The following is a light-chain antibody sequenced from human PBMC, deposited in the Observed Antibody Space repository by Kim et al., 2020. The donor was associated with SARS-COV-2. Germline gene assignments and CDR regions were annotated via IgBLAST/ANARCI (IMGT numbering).Light chain of an antibody. J-gene: IGLJ2*01. CDR3: CSYAGSYTHVV. CDR2: DVS. CDR1: SSDVGGYNY. V-gene: IGLV2-11*01. Sequence: QSVTISCIGTSSDVGGYNYGSWYQQHPGKAPKLMIYDVSKRPSGVPDRFSGSKSGNTASLTISGLQAEDEADYYCCSYAGSYTHVVFGGGTQLTVL.